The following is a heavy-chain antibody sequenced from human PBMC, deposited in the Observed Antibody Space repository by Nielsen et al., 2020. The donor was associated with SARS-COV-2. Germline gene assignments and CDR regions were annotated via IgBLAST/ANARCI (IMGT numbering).Heavy chain of an antibody. J-gene: IGHJ3*02. D-gene: IGHD6-19*01. CDR3: ARGEGWLAPDAFDI. CDR2: IIPIFGTA. CDR1: GGTFSSYA. V-gene: IGHV1-69*13. Sequence: SVKVSCKASGGTFSSYAIRWVRQAPGQGLEWMGGIIPIFGTANYAQKFQGRATITADESTSTAYMELSNRRSEDAAVYYWARGEGWLAPDAFDIWGQGTMVTVSS.